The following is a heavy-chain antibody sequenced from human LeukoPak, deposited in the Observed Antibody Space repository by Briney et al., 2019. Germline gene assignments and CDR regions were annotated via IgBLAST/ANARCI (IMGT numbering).Heavy chain of an antibody. Sequence: SETLSLTCTVSGGSISSSSYYWGWIRQPPGKGLEWIGSINYSGSTYYTPSLKSRVTISVDTSKNQFSLKLSSVTAADTAVYYCARDRYYYDSSGDAFDIWGQGTMVTVSS. CDR2: INYSGST. J-gene: IGHJ3*02. CDR3: ARDRYYYDSSGDAFDI. D-gene: IGHD3-22*01. V-gene: IGHV4-39*07. CDR1: GGSISSSSYY.